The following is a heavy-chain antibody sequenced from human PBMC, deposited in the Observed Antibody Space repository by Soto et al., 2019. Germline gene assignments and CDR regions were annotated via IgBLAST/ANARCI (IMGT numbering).Heavy chain of an antibody. CDR3: ARASSGATYAHFDY. V-gene: IGHV1-46*01. D-gene: IGHD6-25*01. CDR1: GYTFTTYY. Sequence: QVQLVQSGAAVKEPGASVKVSCKASGYTFTTYYVHWVRQAPGQGLEWMGIIKPSGGSTSYAQKFQGSITMNRDTSTSTVYMALSSLRSEDTAMYYCARASSGATYAHFDYWGQGTLVTVSS. CDR2: IKPSGGST. J-gene: IGHJ4*02.